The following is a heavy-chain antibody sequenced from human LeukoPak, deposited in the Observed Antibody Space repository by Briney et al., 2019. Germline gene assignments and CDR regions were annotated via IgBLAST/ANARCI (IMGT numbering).Heavy chain of an antibody. V-gene: IGHV3-30-3*01. CDR2: ISYDGSNK. J-gene: IGHJ4*02. CDR3: ARDTSGYYTEYYFDY. D-gene: IGHD3-3*01. Sequence: GRSLRLSCAASGFTFDDYAMHWVRQAPGKGLEWVAVISYDGSNKYYADSVKGRFTISRDNSKNTLYLQMNSLRAEDTAVYYCARDTSGYYTEYYFDYWGQGTLVTVSS. CDR1: GFTFDDYA.